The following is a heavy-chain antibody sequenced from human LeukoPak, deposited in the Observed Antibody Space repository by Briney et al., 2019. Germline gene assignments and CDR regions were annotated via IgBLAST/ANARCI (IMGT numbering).Heavy chain of an antibody. CDR2: ITGRGDAT. CDR3: ARGAFYDC. J-gene: IGHJ4*02. D-gene: IGHD2/OR15-2a*01. CDR1: DFSFITYA. Sequence: GGSLRLSCAASDFSFITYAMSWVRQAPGKGLEWVATITGRGDATYYADSVKGRFTISRDNSKNTLYLQMNSLRAEDTAVYYCARGAFYDCWGQGTLVTVSS. V-gene: IGHV3-23*01.